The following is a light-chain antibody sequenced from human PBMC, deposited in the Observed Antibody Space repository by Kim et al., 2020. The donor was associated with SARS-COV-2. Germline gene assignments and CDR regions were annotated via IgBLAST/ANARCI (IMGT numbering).Light chain of an antibody. CDR1: HDINNY. CDR2: DAS. V-gene: IGKV1-33*01. CDR3: QQHDDLTWM. Sequence: DIQMTQSPPSLSAFVGDGVTITCQTSHDINNYLNWYQQKPGRAPKLLIFDASRLHTGVSSRFRGSGYGTFFTLTITNLQPEDVGTYYCQQHDDLTWMCGPGTKVEIK. J-gene: IGKJ1*01.